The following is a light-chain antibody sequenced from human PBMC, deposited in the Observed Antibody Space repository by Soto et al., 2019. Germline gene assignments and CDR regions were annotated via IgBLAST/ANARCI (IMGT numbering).Light chain of an antibody. V-gene: IGLV3-1*01. J-gene: IGLJ2*01. Sequence: SYELTQPPSVSVSPGQTANITCSGAKLGDKYACWYQQKTGQSPVVVIFQATKRPSGIPERFSGSYSGNTATLTISGTQTLDEADYYCQAWDSSTAAVVFGGGTKLTVL. CDR3: QAWDSSTAAVV. CDR2: QAT. CDR1: KLGDKY.